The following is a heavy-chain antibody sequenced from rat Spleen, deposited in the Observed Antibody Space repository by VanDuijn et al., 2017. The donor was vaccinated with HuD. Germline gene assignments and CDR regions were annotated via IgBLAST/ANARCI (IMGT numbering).Heavy chain of an antibody. CDR1: GFTFSDYN. J-gene: IGHJ4*01. D-gene: IGHD1-12*02. CDR3: ARHYYDGTYYYYVMDA. CDR2: IIYDGSRT. V-gene: IGHV5S10*01. Sequence: EVQLVESGGGLVQPGRSLKLSCAASGFTFSDYNMAWVRQAPKKGLEWVATIIYDGSRTYYRDSVKGRFTISRDNAKSTLYLQMDSLRSEDTATYYCARHYYDGTYYYYVMDAWGQGASVTVSS.